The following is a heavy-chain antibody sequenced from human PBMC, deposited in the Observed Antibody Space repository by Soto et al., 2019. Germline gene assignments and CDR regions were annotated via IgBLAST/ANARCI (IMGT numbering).Heavy chain of an antibody. CDR2: MSYDGTKQ. CDR3: AKEYGSTWIDH. Sequence: PGGSLRLSCAASGFSFSNHGMQWVRQAPGKGLEWVAVMSYDGTKQYYVDSVKGRFTISRDNSRNTLFLQLNSLRDEDTAVYYCAKEYGSTWIDHWGQGTPVTVSS. J-gene: IGHJ4*02. D-gene: IGHD6-13*01. V-gene: IGHV3-30*18. CDR1: GFSFSNHG.